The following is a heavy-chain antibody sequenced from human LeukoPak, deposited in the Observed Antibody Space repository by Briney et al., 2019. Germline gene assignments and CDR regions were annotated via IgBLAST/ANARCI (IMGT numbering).Heavy chain of an antibody. Sequence: SVKVSCKASGGTFSSYAISWVRQAPGQGLEWMGGIIPIFGTANYAQKFQGRVTITADESTSTAYMELSSLRSEDTAVYYCARDRGYCSGGSCYWYFDLWGRGTLVTVSS. J-gene: IGHJ2*01. V-gene: IGHV1-69*13. CDR1: GGTFSSYA. D-gene: IGHD2-15*01. CDR2: IIPIFGTA. CDR3: ARDRGYCSGGSCYWYFDL.